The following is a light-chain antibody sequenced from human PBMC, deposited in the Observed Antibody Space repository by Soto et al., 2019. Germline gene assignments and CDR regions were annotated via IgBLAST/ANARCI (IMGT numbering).Light chain of an antibody. CDR1: HSISNF. CDR2: ASF. CDR3: QQNYITPYT. J-gene: IGKJ2*01. Sequence: EIQMTQSPSLSVSVGDKVTITCRASHSISNFLNWYQQKPGKAPKLLIYASFNLQSGVPSRFSGSGSGTDFTLTISSLQPEDFATYYCQQNYITPYTFGQGTKLEIK. V-gene: IGKV1-39*01.